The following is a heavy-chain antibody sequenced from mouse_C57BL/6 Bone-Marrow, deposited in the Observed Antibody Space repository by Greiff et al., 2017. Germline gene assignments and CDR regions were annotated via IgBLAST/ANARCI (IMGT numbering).Heavy chain of an antibody. CDR3: ATIVTTC. J-gene: IGHJ4*01. V-gene: IGHV1-82*01. D-gene: IGHD2-5*01. Sequence: QVHVKQSGPELVKPGASVKISCKASGYAFSSSWMNWVKQRPGKGLEWIGRIYPGDGDTNYNGKFKGKATLTADKSSSTAYMQLSSLTSEDSAVYFCATIVTTCWGQGTSVTVSS. CDR2: IYPGDGDT. CDR1: GYAFSSSW.